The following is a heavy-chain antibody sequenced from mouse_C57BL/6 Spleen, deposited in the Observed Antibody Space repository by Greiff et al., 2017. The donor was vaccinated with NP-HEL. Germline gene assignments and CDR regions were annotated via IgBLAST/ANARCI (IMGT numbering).Heavy chain of an antibody. D-gene: IGHD1-1*01. CDR1: GYAFSSYW. CDR2: IYPGDGDT. V-gene: IGHV1-80*01. J-gene: IGHJ3*01. Sequence: QVQLQQSGAELVKPGASVKISCKASGYAFSSYWMNWVKQRPGKGLEWIGQIYPGDGDTNYNGKFKGKATLTEDKSSSTAYMQLSSLTSEDSAVYLCANYFDDCTWFAYWGQGTLVTVSA. CDR3: ANYFDDCTWFAY.